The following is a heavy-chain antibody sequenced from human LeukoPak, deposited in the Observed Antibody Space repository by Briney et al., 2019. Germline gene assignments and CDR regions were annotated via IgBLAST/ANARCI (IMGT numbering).Heavy chain of an antibody. CDR3: ASTLVGSQNPDYFDY. J-gene: IGHJ4*02. CDR2: IYHSGST. Sequence: SETLSLTCAVSGGSISSSNWWSWVRQPPGKGLEWIGEIYHSGSTNYNPSLKSRVTISVDKSKNQFSLKLSSVTAADTAVYYCASTLVGSQNPDYFDYWGQGTLVTVSS. D-gene: IGHD1-26*01. V-gene: IGHV4-4*02. CDR1: GGSISSSNW.